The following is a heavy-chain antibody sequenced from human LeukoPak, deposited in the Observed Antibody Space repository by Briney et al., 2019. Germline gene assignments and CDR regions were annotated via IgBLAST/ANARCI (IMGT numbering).Heavy chain of an antibody. Sequence: PGGSLRLSCAASGFAFSSYWMSWVRQAPGKGLEWVANMKYDGSEIYYVDSVKGRFTISRDNAKNSLYLQMNSLRAEDTAVYYCARDSSSWYIDYWGQGTLVTVSS. J-gene: IGHJ4*02. CDR1: GFAFSSYW. V-gene: IGHV3-7*05. D-gene: IGHD6-13*01. CDR3: ARDSSSWYIDY. CDR2: MKYDGSEI.